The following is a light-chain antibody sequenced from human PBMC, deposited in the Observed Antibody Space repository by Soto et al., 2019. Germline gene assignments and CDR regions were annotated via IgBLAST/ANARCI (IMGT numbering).Light chain of an antibody. Sequence: QSALTQPPSASGTPGQRVTISCSGSSSNIGSNYVYWYQQLPGTAPKLLIYRNNQRPSGVPDRFSGSKSGTSASLAISGLRSEDEADYYCDAWDDSLGVFGTATKVTV. CDR3: DAWDDSLGV. CDR1: SSNIGSNY. CDR2: RNN. J-gene: IGLJ1*01. V-gene: IGLV1-47*01.